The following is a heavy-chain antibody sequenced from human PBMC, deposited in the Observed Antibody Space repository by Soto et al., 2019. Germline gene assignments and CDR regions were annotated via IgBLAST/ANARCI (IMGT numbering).Heavy chain of an antibody. Sequence: QVQLVQSGAEVKRPGSSVKVSCKASGDTFNFYSINWVRQAPGLGLEWMGRVNPIVSMSNYAQKFQGRVTMTADKSISTAYMELSSLRSEDTAIYYCASSYGSGYRAFDYWGQGALVTVSS. CDR2: VNPIVSMS. CDR1: GDTFNFYS. J-gene: IGHJ4*02. V-gene: IGHV1-69*02. D-gene: IGHD3-10*01. CDR3: ASSYGSGYRAFDY.